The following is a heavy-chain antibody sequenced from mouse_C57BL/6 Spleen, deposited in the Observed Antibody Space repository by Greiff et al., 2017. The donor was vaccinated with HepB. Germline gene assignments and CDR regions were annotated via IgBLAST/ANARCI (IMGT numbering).Heavy chain of an antibody. V-gene: IGHV14-4*01. CDR2: IDPENGDT. CDR3: TTKGY. J-gene: IGHJ2*01. Sequence: EVQVVESGAELVRPGASVKLSCTASGFNIKDDYMHWVKQRPEQGLEWIGWIDPENGDTEYASKFQGKATITVDTSSNTAYLQLSSLTSEDTAVYYCTTKGYWSQGTTLTGSS. CDR1: GFNIKDDY.